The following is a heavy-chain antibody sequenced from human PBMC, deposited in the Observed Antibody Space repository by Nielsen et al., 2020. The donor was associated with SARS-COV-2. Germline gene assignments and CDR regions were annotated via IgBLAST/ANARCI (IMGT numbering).Heavy chain of an antibody. CDR1: GGSFSGYY. CDR3: ARGPYGEFDY. CDR2: INHSGST. Sequence: SETLSLTCAVYGGSFSGYYWSWIRQPPGKGLEWIGEINHSGSTNYNPSLKSRVTISVDKSKNQFSLKLSSVTAADTAVYYCARGPYGEFDYWGQGTLVTVSS. J-gene: IGHJ4*02. V-gene: IGHV4-34*01. D-gene: IGHD4-17*01.